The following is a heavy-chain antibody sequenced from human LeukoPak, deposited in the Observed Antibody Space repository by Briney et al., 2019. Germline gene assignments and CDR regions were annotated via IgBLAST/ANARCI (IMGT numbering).Heavy chain of an antibody. D-gene: IGHD4-23*01. J-gene: IGHJ6*04. Sequence: SETLSLTCTVSGGSINSYYWSWIRQPPGRGLEWIGCVYYTGNTNYNPSLKSRVTMSVDRSKNQFSLKLSSVTAADTAVYYCAREGYGGNSGQDVWGKGTTVTVSS. CDR1: GGSINSYY. CDR2: VYYTGNT. CDR3: AREGYGGNSGQDV. V-gene: IGHV4-59*12.